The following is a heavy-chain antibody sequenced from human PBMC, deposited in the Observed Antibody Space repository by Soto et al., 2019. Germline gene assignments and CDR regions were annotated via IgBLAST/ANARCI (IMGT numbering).Heavy chain of an antibody. CDR2: ISYDGSNK. CDR3: AKVGSPHSGSYYYFDY. D-gene: IGHD1-26*01. Sequence: GGSLRLSCAASGFTFSSYGMHWVRQAPGKGLEWVAVISYDGSNKYYADSVKGRFTISRDNSKNTLYLQMNSLRAEDTAVYYCAKVGSPHSGSYYYFDYWGQGTLVTVSS. V-gene: IGHV3-30*18. J-gene: IGHJ4*02. CDR1: GFTFSSYG.